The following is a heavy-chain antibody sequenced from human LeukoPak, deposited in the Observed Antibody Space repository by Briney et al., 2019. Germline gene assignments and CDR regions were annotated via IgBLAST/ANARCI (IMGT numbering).Heavy chain of an antibody. Sequence: GGSLRLSCAASGFTFNTYAMSWVRQAPGKGLEWVSGISSSGATTYYPDSVKGRLTISRDNSKSTLYLQMNSLRAEDTAVYYCATYGSGTYYRKAFDYWGQGALVTVSS. J-gene: IGHJ4*02. CDR1: GFTFNTYA. V-gene: IGHV3-23*01. CDR2: ISSSGATT. D-gene: IGHD3-10*01. CDR3: ATYGSGTYYRKAFDY.